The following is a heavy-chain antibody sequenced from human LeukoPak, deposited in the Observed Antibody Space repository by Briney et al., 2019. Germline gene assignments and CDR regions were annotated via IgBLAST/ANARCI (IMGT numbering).Heavy chain of an antibody. V-gene: IGHV1-2*02. D-gene: IGHD6-6*01. Sequence: ASVKVSCKASGYTFTGYYMHWVRQAPGQGLEWMGWINPNSGGTNYAQKFQGRVTMTRNTSISTAYMELSRLRADDTAVYYCARSGSSSSQFDYWGQGTLVTVSS. CDR2: INPNSGGT. CDR1: GYTFTGYY. J-gene: IGHJ4*02. CDR3: ARSGSSSSQFDY.